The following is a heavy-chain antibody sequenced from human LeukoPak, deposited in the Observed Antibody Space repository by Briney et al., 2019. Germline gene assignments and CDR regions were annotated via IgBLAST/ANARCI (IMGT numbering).Heavy chain of an antibody. CDR2: ISYDGSNK. D-gene: IGHD6-13*01. CDR1: GFTFSSYA. J-gene: IGHJ5*02. V-gene: IGHV3-30-3*01. Sequence: GRSLRLSCAASGFTFSSYAMHWVRQAPGKGLEWVAVISYDGSNKYYADSVKGRFTISRDNSKNTLYLQMNSLRAEDTAVYYCAKGYSRGIYNWFDPWGQGTLVTVSS. CDR3: AKGYSRGIYNWFDP.